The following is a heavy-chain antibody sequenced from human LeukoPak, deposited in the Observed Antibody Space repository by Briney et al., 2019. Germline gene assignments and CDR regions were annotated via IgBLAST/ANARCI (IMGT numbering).Heavy chain of an antibody. CDR3: AGVTWEGGDALDI. CDR2: ISSSSSYI. V-gene: IGHV3-21*01. D-gene: IGHD1-26*01. Sequence: GGSLRLSCAASGFTFSSYSMNWVRQAPGKGLEWVSSISSSSSYIYYADSVKGRFTISRDNAKNSLYLQMNSLRAEDTAVYYCAGVTWEGGDALDIWGQGTMVTVSS. CDR1: GFTFSSYS. J-gene: IGHJ3*02.